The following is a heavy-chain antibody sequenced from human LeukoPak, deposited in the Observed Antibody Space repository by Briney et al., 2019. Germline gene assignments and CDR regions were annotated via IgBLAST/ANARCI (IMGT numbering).Heavy chain of an antibody. CDR1: GGSISSSSYY. Sequence: PSETLSLTCTVSGGSISSSSYYWGWIRQPPGKGLEWIGSIYYSGSTYYNPSLKSRVTISVDTSKNQFSLKLSSVTAADTAVYYCARYGGYVDYWGQGTLVTVSS. CDR3: ARYGGYVDY. J-gene: IGHJ4*02. V-gene: IGHV4-39*07. CDR2: IYYSGST. D-gene: IGHD4/OR15-4a*01.